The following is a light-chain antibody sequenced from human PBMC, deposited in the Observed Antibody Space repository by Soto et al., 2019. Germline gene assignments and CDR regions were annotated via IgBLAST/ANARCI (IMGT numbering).Light chain of an antibody. V-gene: IGKV1-8*01. J-gene: IGKJ1*01. Sequence: AIRMTQSPSSLSASTGDRGTITCRAGQGISSYLAWYQQKPGKAPKLLIYAASTLPSGVTSRFSGSGSGKDCTLTISCLQSEDFATYYCQQYYSYPRTFGQGNKVEIK. CDR2: AAS. CDR3: QQYYSYPRT. CDR1: QGISSY.